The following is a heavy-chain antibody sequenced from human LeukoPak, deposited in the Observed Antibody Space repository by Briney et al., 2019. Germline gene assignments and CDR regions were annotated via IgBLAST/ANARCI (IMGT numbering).Heavy chain of an antibody. J-gene: IGHJ4*02. CDR2: IIPILGIA. Sequence: SVKVSCKASGYTFTSYGISWVRQAPGQGLEWMGRIIPILGIANFALKFQGRVTITADKSTSTAYMELSSLRSEDTAVYYCAREFQDYGSGSRRFDYWGQGTLVTVSS. CDR1: GYTFTSYG. D-gene: IGHD3-10*01. V-gene: IGHV1-69*04. CDR3: AREFQDYGSGSRRFDY.